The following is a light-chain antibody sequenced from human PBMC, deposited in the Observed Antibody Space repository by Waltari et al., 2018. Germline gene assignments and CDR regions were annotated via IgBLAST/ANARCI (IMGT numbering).Light chain of an antibody. V-gene: IGLV2-14*03. CDR1: SSDVGSYYY. CDR3: SSYTPTSILV. J-gene: IGLJ2*01. Sequence: QSALTQPASVSGSPGQSLTLSCSGTSSDVGSYYYVSWYQQHPGTPPKLLIYDVTKRPSGVSGRFSGSKSGNTASLTISGLQPEDEADYFCSSYTPTSILVFGGGTKLTV. CDR2: DVT.